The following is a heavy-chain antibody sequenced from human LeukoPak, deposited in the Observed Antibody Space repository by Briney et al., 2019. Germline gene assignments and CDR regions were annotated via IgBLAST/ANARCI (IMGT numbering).Heavy chain of an antibody. CDR3: ARECFPLNYDFWCGYYPRYYFDY. J-gene: IGHJ4*02. V-gene: IGHV3-7*03. CDR1: GFTFSSYW. Sequence: GGSLRLSCAASGFTFSSYWMSWVRQAPGKGLEWVAYIKQGGSEKYYVDSVKGRFTISRDNAKNSLYLQMNSLRAEDTAVYYCARECFPLNYDFWCGYYPRYYFDYWGQGTLVTVSS. CDR2: IKQGGSEK. D-gene: IGHD3-3*01.